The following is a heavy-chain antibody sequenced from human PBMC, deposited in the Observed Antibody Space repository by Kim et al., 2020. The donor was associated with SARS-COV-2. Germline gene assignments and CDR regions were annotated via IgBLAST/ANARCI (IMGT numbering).Heavy chain of an antibody. D-gene: IGHD3-16*02. CDR1: GGSISSGGYY. V-gene: IGHV4-31*03. Sequence: SETLSLTCTVSGGSISSGGYYWSWIRQHPGKVLEWIGYIYYSGSTYYNPSLKSRVTISVDTSKNQFSLKLSSVTAADTAVYYCARGGDYVWGSYRYTLSPPHFDYWGQGTLVTVSS. CDR2: IYYSGST. J-gene: IGHJ4*02. CDR3: ARGGDYVWGSYRYTLSPPHFDY.